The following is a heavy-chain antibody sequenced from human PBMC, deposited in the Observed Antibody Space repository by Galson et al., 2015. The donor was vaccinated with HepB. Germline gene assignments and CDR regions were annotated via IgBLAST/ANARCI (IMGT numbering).Heavy chain of an antibody. Sequence: SGFTFSSYGITWARQAPRQGFEWMGWISADTGNTIYAQKLQGRVSMTTDTSTSTADMELRSLRSDDTAVYYCATIVSGIVYWGQGKLVTVS. CDR3: ATIVSGIVY. CDR1: GFTFSSYG. D-gene: IGHD5/OR15-5a*01. J-gene: IGHJ4*02. V-gene: IGHV1-18*04. CDR2: ISADTGNT.